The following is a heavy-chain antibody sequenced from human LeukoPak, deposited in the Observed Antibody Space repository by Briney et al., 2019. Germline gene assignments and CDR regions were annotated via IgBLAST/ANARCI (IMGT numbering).Heavy chain of an antibody. CDR2: INHSGST. CDR3: ARGQEPWLAPFDY. J-gene: IGHJ4*02. Sequence: SETLSLTCAVYGGSFSGYYWSWIRQPPGKGLEWIGEINHSGSTNYNPSLKSRVTISVDTSKNQFSLKLSSVTAADTAVYYCARGQEPWLAPFDYWGQGTLVTVSS. CDR1: GGSFSGYY. V-gene: IGHV4-34*01. D-gene: IGHD6-19*01.